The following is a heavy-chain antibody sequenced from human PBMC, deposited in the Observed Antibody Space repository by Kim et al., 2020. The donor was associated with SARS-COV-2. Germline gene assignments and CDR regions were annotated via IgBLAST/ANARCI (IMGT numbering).Heavy chain of an antibody. CDR3: ARIIAAAGTGSLIVSYWYFDL. Sequence: SETLSLTCTVSGGSISSYYWSWIRQPPGKGLEWIGYIYYSGSTNYNASLKSRVTISVDTSKNQFSLKLSSVTAADTAVYYCARIIAAAGTGSLIVSYWYFDLWGRGTLVTVSS. CDR1: GGSISSYY. D-gene: IGHD6-13*01. CDR2: IYYSGST. J-gene: IGHJ2*01. V-gene: IGHV4-59*13.